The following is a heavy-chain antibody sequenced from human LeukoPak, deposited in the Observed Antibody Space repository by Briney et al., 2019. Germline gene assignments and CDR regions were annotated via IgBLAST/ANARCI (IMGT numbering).Heavy chain of an antibody. CDR3: ARDNNWNYPDY. CDR1: GFTFSSYA. J-gene: IGHJ4*02. CDR2: ISYDGSNK. Sequence: GGSLRLSCAASGFTFSSYAMHWVRQAPGKGLEWVAVISYDGSNKYYADSVKGRFTISRDNSKNTLYLQMNSLRAEDTAVYYCARDNNWNYPDYWGQGTLVTVSS. D-gene: IGHD1-7*01. V-gene: IGHV3-30-3*01.